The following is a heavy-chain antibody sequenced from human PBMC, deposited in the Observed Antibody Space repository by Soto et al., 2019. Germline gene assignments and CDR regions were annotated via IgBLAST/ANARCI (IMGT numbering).Heavy chain of an antibody. Sequence: GGSLRLSCAASGFPFSSYAMSWVRQAPGKGLEWVSTISGSGCNTYYADSVKGRFTTSRDNSKNTLYLQMNSLRAEDTAAYYCARSRWDGSSAVDYWGQGTLVTVSS. J-gene: IGHJ4*02. CDR3: ARSRWDGSSAVDY. V-gene: IGHV3-23*01. D-gene: IGHD6-6*01. CDR2: ISGSGCNT. CDR1: GFPFSSYA.